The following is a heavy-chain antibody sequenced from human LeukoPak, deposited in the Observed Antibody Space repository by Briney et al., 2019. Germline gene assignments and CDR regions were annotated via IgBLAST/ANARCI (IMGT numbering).Heavy chain of an antibody. CDR3: AKYWPWFGELSKIGFDY. Sequence: GGSLRLSCAASGFTFSSYGMHWVRQAPGKGLEWVAFIRYDGSNKYYADSVKGRVTISRDNSKNTLYLQMNSLRAEDTAVYYCAKYWPWFGELSKIGFDYWGQGTLVTVSS. CDR1: GFTFSSYG. D-gene: IGHD3-10*01. CDR2: IRYDGSNK. J-gene: IGHJ4*02. V-gene: IGHV3-30*02.